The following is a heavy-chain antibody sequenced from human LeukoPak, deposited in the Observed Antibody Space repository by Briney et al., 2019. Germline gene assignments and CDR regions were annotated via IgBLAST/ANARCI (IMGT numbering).Heavy chain of an antibody. D-gene: IGHD4-11*01. Sequence: SVKLSCKASGGTFSSYAISWVRQAPGQGLEWMGRIIPIFGIANYAQKFQGRVTITADKSTSTAYMELSSLRSEDTAVYYCARDYSNYGFDPWGQGTLVTVSS. CDR3: ARDYSNYGFDP. CDR1: GGTFSSYA. CDR2: IIPIFGIA. J-gene: IGHJ5*02. V-gene: IGHV1-69*04.